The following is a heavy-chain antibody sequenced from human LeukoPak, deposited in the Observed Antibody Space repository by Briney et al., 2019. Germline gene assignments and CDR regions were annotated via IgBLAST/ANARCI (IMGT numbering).Heavy chain of an antibody. CDR3: ARGEDAAKTHI. Sequence: SETLSLTCAVYGVSFSGHYRSRIRQPPGKGLEWIGEIHPSGSTYYNPSLESRVTISVDTSKNQLSLKLSSVTAADTAVYYCARGEDAAKTHIWGQGSLVTVSS. J-gene: IGHJ1*01. V-gene: IGHV4-34*01. CDR2: IHPSGST. CDR1: GVSFSGHY. D-gene: IGHD5-18*01.